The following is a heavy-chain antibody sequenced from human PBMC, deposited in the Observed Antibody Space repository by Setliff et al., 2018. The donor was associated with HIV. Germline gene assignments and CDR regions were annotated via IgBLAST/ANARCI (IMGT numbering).Heavy chain of an antibody. CDR1: GGSLSGYY. Sequence: SETLSLTCAVYGGSLSGYYWTWIRQPPGKGLEWIGEINHSGSTNYNPSLKSRVTISIDTSKNQFSLKLSSVTAADTAVYFCVRRVSHGSQPSYFDCWGQGTLVTVSS. V-gene: IGHV4-34*01. CDR2: INHSGST. D-gene: IGHD3-10*01. CDR3: VRRVSHGSQPSYFDC. J-gene: IGHJ4*02.